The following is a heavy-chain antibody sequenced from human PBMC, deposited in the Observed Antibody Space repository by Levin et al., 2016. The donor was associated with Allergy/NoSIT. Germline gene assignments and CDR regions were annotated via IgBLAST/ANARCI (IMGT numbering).Heavy chain of an antibody. V-gene: IGHV3-21*01. CDR2: ISSSSSYI. Sequence: GGSLRLSCAASGFTFSSYSMNWVRQAPGKGLEWVSSISSSSSYIYYADSVKGRFTISRDNAKNSLYLQMNSLRAEDTAVYYCARGGMTGSPYDAFDIWGQGTMVTVSS. J-gene: IGHJ3*02. CDR1: GFTFSSYS. CDR3: ARGGMTGSPYDAFDI. D-gene: IGHD3-9*01.